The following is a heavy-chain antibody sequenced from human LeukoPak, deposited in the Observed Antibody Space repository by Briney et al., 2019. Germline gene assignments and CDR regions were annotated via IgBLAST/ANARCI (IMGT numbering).Heavy chain of an antibody. V-gene: IGHV3-21*01. CDR2: ISSSSSFI. Sequence: GSLRLSCAASVFTFSRYSMNWVRQAPGKGLEWVSSISSSSSFIYYADSVKGRFTISRDNAKKSLHLQMNSLRAEDTAVYFCARTYDSGNYYDYWGQGTLVTVSS. J-gene: IGHJ4*02. CDR3: ARTYDSGNYYDY. D-gene: IGHD3-10*01. CDR1: VFTFSRYS.